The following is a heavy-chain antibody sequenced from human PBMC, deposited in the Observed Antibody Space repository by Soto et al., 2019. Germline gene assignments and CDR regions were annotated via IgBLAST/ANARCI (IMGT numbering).Heavy chain of an antibody. Sequence: ASVKVSCKASGGTFSSYAISWVRQAPGQGLEWMGGIIPIFGTANYAQKFQGRVTITADESTSTAYMELSSLRSEDTAVYYCATLFGITIFGVVITQYYYYGMDVWGQGTTVTVSS. CDR3: ATLFGITIFGVVITQYYYYGMDV. V-gene: IGHV1-69*13. D-gene: IGHD3-3*01. J-gene: IGHJ6*02. CDR2: IIPIFGTA. CDR1: GGTFSSYA.